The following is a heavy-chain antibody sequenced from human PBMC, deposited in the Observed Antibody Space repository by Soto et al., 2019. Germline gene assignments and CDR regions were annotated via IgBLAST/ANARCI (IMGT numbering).Heavy chain of an antibody. CDR1: GFTFNTYA. J-gene: IGHJ4*02. D-gene: IGHD3-10*01. CDR2: LSGSGGTT. V-gene: IGHV3-23*01. CDR3: AKQRTGYGSGSDTYYFDF. Sequence: EVQLLESGGGLVQPGGSLRLSCSTSGFTFNTYAMNWVRQAPGKGLEWVSALSGSGGTTYYADSVRGRFTISRDNSKNTLFLQMNSLSAEDTALYYCAKQRTGYGSGSDTYYFDFWGQVTLVTVSS.